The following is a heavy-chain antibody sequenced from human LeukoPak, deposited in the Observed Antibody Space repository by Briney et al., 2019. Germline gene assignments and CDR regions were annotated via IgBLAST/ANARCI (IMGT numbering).Heavy chain of an antibody. CDR1: GGSISSGGYY. CDR3: ARDTPYYDSSGYYYWFDP. D-gene: IGHD3-22*01. Sequence: SGTLSLTCTVSGGSISSGGYYWSWIRQHPGKGLEWIGYIYYSGSTYYNPSLKSRVTISVDTSKNQFSLKLSSVTAADTAVYYCARDTPYYDSSGYYYWFDPWGQGTLVTVSS. V-gene: IGHV4-31*03. CDR2: IYYSGST. J-gene: IGHJ5*02.